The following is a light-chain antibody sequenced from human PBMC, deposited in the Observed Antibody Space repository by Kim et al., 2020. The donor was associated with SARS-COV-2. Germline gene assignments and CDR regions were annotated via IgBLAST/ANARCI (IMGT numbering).Light chain of an antibody. J-gene: IGLJ1*01. Sequence: VAPGKTATITCGGNSIGDKSVHWYQRKPGQAPVLVIYYDNDRPSGIPERFSGSNSGNTATLTISGVEAGDEADYYCQVWISPSDWVFGTGTKVTV. CDR2: YDN. CDR1: SIGDKS. V-gene: IGLV3-21*04. CDR3: QVWISPSDWV.